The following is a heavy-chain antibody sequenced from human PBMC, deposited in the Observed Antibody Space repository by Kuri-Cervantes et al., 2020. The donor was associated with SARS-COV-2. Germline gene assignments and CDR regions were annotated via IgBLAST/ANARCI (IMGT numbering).Heavy chain of an antibody. CDR1: GYTFTGYY. CDR2: FDPEDGET. CDR3: ATVGSSTRGGSYL. D-gene: IGHD1-26*01. V-gene: IGHV1-24*01. Sequence: ASVKVSCKASGYTFTGYYMHWVRQAPGQGLEWMGGFDPEDGETIYAQKFQGRVTMTEDTSTDTAYMELSSLRSEDTAVYYCATVGSSTRGGSYLWGQGTLVTVSS. J-gene: IGHJ4*02.